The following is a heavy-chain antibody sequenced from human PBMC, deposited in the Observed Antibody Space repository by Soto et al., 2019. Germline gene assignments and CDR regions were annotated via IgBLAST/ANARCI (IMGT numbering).Heavy chain of an antibody. D-gene: IGHD2-15*01. Sequence: QVQLVQSGAEEKKPGASVKVSCKASGYTFTSYAMHWVRQAPGQRLEWMGWINAGNGNTKYSQKFQGRVTITRDTSASTAYMELSSLRAEDTAVYYCAREWWERTFDYWGQGTLVTFSS. J-gene: IGHJ4*02. CDR3: AREWWERTFDY. V-gene: IGHV1-3*05. CDR1: GYTFTSYA. CDR2: INAGNGNT.